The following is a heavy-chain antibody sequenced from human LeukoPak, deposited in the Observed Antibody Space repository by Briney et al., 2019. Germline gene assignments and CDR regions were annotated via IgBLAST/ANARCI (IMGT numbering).Heavy chain of an antibody. D-gene: IGHD6-13*01. V-gene: IGHV1-69*01. Sequence: SVTVSCKASGGTFSSYAISWVRQAPGQGLEWMGGIIPMFGTANYAQKFQGRVTITADESTSTAYMELSSLRSEDTAVYYCARRFSSSWSWFDPWGQGTLVTVSS. CDR3: ARRFSSSWSWFDP. CDR2: IIPMFGTA. CDR1: GGTFSSYA. J-gene: IGHJ5*02.